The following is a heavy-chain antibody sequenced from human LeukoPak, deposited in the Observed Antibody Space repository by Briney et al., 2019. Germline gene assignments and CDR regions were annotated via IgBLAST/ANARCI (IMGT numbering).Heavy chain of an antibody. J-gene: IGHJ3*02. D-gene: IGHD6-13*01. V-gene: IGHV1-2*02. CDR1: GYTFTGYY. CDR3: ARAKIAAVKAFDI. CDR2: INPNSGGT. Sequence: GASVKVSCKASGYTFTGYYMHWVRQAPGQGLEWMGWINPNSGGTNYAQKFQGRVTMTRDTSISTAYMELSRLRSDDTAVYYCARAKIAAVKAFDIWGQGTMVTVSS.